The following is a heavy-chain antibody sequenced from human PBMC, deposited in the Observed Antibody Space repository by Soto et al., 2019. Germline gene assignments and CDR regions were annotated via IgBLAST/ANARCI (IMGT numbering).Heavy chain of an antibody. CDR2: IWYDGSNK. CDR1: GFTFSSYG. CDR3: ARTEVVAANLWVDAFDI. D-gene: IGHD2-15*01. V-gene: IGHV3-33*01. J-gene: IGHJ3*02. Sequence: ESGGGVVQPGRSLRLSCAASGFTFSSYGMHWVRQAPGKGLEWVAVIWYDGSNKYYADSVKGRFTISRDNSKNTLYLQMNSLRAEDKAVYYCARTEVVAANLWVDAFDIWGQGTMVTVSS.